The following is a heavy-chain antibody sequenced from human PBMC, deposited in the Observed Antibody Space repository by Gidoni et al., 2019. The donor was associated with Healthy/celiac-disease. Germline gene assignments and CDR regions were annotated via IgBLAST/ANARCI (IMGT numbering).Heavy chain of an antibody. CDR3: AKVNGLYDYGSGSVY. Sequence: EVQLLESGGGLVQPGGSLILSCAASGFTCSSYAMSWVRQAPGKGLEWGAAIIGSGGSKYYADSVKGRFTISRDNSKNTLYLQMNSLRAEDTAVYYCAKVNGLYDYGSGSVYWGQGTLVTVSS. J-gene: IGHJ4*02. CDR2: IIGSGGSK. D-gene: IGHD3-10*01. CDR1: GFTCSSYA. V-gene: IGHV3-23*01.